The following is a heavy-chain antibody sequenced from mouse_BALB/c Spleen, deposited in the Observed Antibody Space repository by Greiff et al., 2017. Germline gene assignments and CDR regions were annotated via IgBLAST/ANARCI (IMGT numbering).Heavy chain of an antibody. D-gene: IGHD2-1*01. CDR3: ARGGNYRAMDY. CDR1: GFTFSSFG. J-gene: IGHJ4*01. Sequence: EVMLVESGGGLVQPGGSRKLSCAASGFTFSSFGMHWVRQAPEKGLEWVAYISSGSSTIYYADTVKGRFTISRDNPKNTLFLQMTSLRSEDTAMYYCARGGNYRAMDYWGQGTSVTVSS. V-gene: IGHV5-17*02. CDR2: ISSGSSTI.